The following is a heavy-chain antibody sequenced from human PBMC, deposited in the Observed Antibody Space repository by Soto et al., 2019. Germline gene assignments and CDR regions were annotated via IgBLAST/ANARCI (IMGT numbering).Heavy chain of an antibody. V-gene: IGHV4-59*01. Sequence: SETLSLTCTVSGGSISSYYWSWIRQPPGKGLEWIGYIYYSGSTNYTPSLKSRVTISVDTSKNQFSLKLSSVTAADTAVYYCARVKNYDDFDYWGQGTLVTVSS. CDR3: ARVKNYDDFDY. CDR2: IYYSGST. J-gene: IGHJ4*02. CDR1: GGSISSYY. D-gene: IGHD1-7*01.